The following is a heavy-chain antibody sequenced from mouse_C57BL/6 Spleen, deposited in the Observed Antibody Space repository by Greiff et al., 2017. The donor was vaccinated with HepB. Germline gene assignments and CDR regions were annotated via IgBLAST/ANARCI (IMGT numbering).Heavy chain of an antibody. CDR3: ARGDSNYVGFAY. D-gene: IGHD2-5*01. CDR2: IDPSDSET. CDR1: GYTFTSYW. J-gene: IGHJ3*01. Sequence: QVQLQQSGAELVRPGSSVKLSCKASGYTFTSYWMHWVKQRPIQGLEWIGNIDPSDSETPYNQKFKDKATLTVDKSSSTAYMPLSSLTSEDSAVYYCARGDSNYVGFAYWGQGTLVTVSA. V-gene: IGHV1-52*01.